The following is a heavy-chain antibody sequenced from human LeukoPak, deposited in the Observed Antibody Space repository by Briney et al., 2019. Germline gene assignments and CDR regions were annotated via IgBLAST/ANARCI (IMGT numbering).Heavy chain of an antibody. CDR2: INPNSGGT. V-gene: IGHV1-2*02. CDR1: GYTFTCYY. CDR3: ARAKDNSNYARGAFDI. Sequence: GASVKVSCKASGYTFTCYYMHWVRQAPGQGLEWMGWINPNSGGTNYAQKFQGRVTMTRDTSISTAYMELSRLRSEDTAVYYCARAKDNSNYARGAFDIWGQGTMVNVSS. J-gene: IGHJ3*02. D-gene: IGHD4-11*01.